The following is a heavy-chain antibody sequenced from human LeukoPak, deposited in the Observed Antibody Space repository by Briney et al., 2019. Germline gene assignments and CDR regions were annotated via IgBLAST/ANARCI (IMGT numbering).Heavy chain of an antibody. CDR2: ISGSGGST. CDR1: GFTFSSYG. CDR3: ANFNMVRGLIY. Sequence: GGTLRLSCAASGFTFSSYGMSWVRQAPGKGLEWVSAISGSGGSTYYADSVKGRFTISRDNSKNTLYLQMNSLRAVDTAVYYCANFNMVRGLIYWGQGTLVTVSS. D-gene: IGHD3-10*01. V-gene: IGHV3-23*01. J-gene: IGHJ4*02.